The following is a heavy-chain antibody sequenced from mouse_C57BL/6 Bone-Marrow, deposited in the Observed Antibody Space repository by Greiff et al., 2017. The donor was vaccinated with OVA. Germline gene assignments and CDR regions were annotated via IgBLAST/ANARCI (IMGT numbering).Heavy chain of an antibody. D-gene: IGHD1-1*01. CDR1: GFTFSDAW. V-gene: IGHV6-6*01. CDR3: PSITTVVAKDY. Sequence: EVQLVESGGGLVQPGGSMKLSCAASGFTFSDAWMDWVRQSPEKGLEWVAEIRNKANNHATYYAESVKGRFTISRDDSKSSVYLQMNSLRAEDTGIYYCPSITTVVAKDYWGQGTTLTVSS. J-gene: IGHJ2*01. CDR2: IRNKANNHAT.